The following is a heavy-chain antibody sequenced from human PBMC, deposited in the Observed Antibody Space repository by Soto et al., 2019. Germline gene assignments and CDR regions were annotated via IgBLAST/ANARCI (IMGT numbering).Heavy chain of an antibody. CDR2: MNPGSGDT. D-gene: IGHD3-16*01. V-gene: IGHV1-8*01. CDR1: GCSFTNND. Sequence: ASVKVSCKASGCSFTNNDVSWVRQATGQGLEWMGWMNPGSGDTGYAQKFQGRVTMTRDISIATAYMELSSLRSDDTAIYYCARMATFGSLNWFDPWGQGTLVTVSS. CDR3: ARMATFGSLNWFDP. J-gene: IGHJ5*02.